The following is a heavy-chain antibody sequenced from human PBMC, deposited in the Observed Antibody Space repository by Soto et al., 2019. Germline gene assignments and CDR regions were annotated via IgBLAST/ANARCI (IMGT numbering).Heavy chain of an antibody. CDR1: GFKVGSSY. CDR2: IVSGGST. Sequence: EVKVLESGGDLIEPGGSLRLSCAASGFKVGSSYVTWVRQAPGEGLEWVSVIVSGGSTHYADSVTGRFTVSRDVSNNTVYLHMSSVRAEDTAVYFCATDSRNVGIGYFDSWGLGTLVTVSS. J-gene: IGHJ4*02. V-gene: IGHV3-53*01. D-gene: IGHD1-26*01. CDR3: ATDSRNVGIGYFDS.